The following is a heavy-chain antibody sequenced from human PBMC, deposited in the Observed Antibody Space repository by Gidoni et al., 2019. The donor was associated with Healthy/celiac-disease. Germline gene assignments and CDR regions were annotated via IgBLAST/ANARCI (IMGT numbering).Heavy chain of an antibody. CDR3: AYDSSGYDAFDI. CDR1: GYTLTELS. Sequence: QVQLVPSGAEVKKPGASVNVSCNVSGYTLTELSMHWVRQAPGKGFEWMGGFDPEDGETIYAQKFQGRVTRTEDTSTDTAYMELSSLRSEDTAVYYCAYDSSGYDAFDIWGQGTMVTVSS. D-gene: IGHD3-22*01. CDR2: FDPEDGET. V-gene: IGHV1-24*01. J-gene: IGHJ3*02.